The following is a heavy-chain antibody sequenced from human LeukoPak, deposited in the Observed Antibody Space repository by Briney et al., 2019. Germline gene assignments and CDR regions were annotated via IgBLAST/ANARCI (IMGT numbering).Heavy chain of an antibody. Sequence: GGSLRLSCEASGFSFDDFAMHWVRQAPGKGLEWVSSVSWNSGNIDYADSVKGRFTISRDNSKNTLYLQMNSLRAEDTAVYYCAKLVGLKTDNDYWGQGTLVTVSS. V-gene: IGHV3-9*01. CDR2: VSWNSGNI. CDR3: AKLVGLKTDNDY. J-gene: IGHJ4*02. CDR1: GFSFDDFA. D-gene: IGHD1-26*01.